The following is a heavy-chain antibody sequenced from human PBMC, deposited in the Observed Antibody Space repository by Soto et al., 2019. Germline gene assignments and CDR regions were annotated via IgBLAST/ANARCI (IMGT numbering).Heavy chain of an antibody. CDR3: AREGYSSSWYPPDHDYYGMDV. D-gene: IGHD6-13*01. J-gene: IGHJ6*02. CDR2: ITPNSGGT. CDR1: GYTFTGYY. V-gene: IGHV1-2*02. Sequence: QVQLVPSGAEVKKPGASVKVSCKASGYTFTGYYMHWVRQAPGQGLEWMGWITPNSGGTNYAQKFQGRVTMTRNTSISTAYMELSRLRSDDTAVYYCAREGYSSSWYPPDHDYYGMDVWGQGTTVTVSS.